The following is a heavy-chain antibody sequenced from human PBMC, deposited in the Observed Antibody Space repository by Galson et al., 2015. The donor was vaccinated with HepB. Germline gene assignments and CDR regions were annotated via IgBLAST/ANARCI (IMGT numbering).Heavy chain of an antibody. Sequence: SETLSLTCTVSGGSISSSSYYWGWIRQPPGKGLEWIGTFYYSGSTYYNPSLKSRVTISVDTSKSQFSLNLSSVTAADTAVYYCARSRLGDMVRGVIGYFDLWGRGTLVTVSS. D-gene: IGHD3-10*01. CDR1: GGSISSSSYY. V-gene: IGHV4-39*01. CDR3: ARSRLGDMVRGVIGYFDL. J-gene: IGHJ2*01. CDR2: FYYSGST.